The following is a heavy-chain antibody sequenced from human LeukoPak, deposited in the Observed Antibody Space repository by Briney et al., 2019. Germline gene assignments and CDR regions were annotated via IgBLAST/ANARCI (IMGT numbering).Heavy chain of an antibody. J-gene: IGHJ5*02. V-gene: IGHV1-18*01. D-gene: IGHD3-22*01. CDR2: ISAYNGNT. CDR1: GYTFTSYG. CDR3: ARDFLRGYYDSSPEVWFDP. Sequence: ASVRVSCKASGYTFTSYGISWVRQAPGQGLEWMGWISAYNGNTNYAQKLQGRVTMTTDTSTSTAYMELRSLRSDDTAVYYCARDFLRGYYDSSPEVWFDPWGQGTLVTVSS.